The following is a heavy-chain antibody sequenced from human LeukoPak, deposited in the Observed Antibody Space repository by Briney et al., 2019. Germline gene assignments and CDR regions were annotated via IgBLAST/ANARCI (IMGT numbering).Heavy chain of an antibody. J-gene: IGHJ6*03. CDR1: GGSISSYY. D-gene: IGHD5-18*01. Sequence: PSETLSLTCTVSGGSISSYYWSWIRQPPGKGLEWIGYIYYSGSTNYNPSLKSRVTISVDTSKNQFSLKLSSVTAADTAVYYCARALGVTAMVTGAPDYYYYYMDVWGKGTTVTVSS. CDR2: IYYSGST. V-gene: IGHV4-59*01. CDR3: ARALGVTAMVTGAPDYYYYYMDV.